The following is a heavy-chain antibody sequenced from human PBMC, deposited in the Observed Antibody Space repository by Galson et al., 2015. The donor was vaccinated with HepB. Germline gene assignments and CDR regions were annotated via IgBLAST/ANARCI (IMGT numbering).Heavy chain of an antibody. J-gene: IGHJ6*03. CDR1: GGTLSSYA. Sequence: SVKVSCKASGGTLSSYAISWVRQAPGQGLEWMGGIIPIFGTANYAQKFQGRVTITADESTSTAYMELSSLRSEDTAVYYCARSHLVAAGTKFEYYYYMDVWGKGTTVTVSS. CDR2: IIPIFGTA. D-gene: IGHD6-13*01. CDR3: ARSHLVAAGTKFEYYYYMDV. V-gene: IGHV1-69*13.